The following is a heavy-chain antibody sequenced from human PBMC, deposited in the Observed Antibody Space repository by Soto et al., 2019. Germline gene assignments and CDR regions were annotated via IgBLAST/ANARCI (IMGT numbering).Heavy chain of an antibody. J-gene: IGHJ4*02. CDR2: IDQDGSGK. D-gene: IGHD6-13*01. CDR1: GFTFRSFW. CDR3: VSSSWGDLDY. V-gene: IGHV3-7*01. Sequence: PGGSLRLSCTASGFTFRSFWMSWVRQAPGKGLEWVANIDQDGSGKHYVDSVKGRFTVSRDNAKNSLYLQMNSLTAEDTAVYYCVSSSWGDLDYWGQGTQVTVSS.